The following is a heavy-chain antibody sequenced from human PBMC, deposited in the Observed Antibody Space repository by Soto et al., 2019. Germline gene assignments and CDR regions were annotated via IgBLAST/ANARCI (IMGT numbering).Heavy chain of an antibody. CDR2: INHSGST. J-gene: IGHJ4*02. CDR3: AGIVVVEGFDY. CDR1: GGSFSGYY. D-gene: IGHD2-2*01. Sequence: QVQLQQWGAGLLKPSETLSLTCAVYGGSFSGYYWSWIRQPPGKGLEWIGEINHSGSTNYNPSLKSRVTISVDTSKNQFSLKLSSVTAADTAVYYCAGIVVVEGFDYWGQGTLVTVSS. V-gene: IGHV4-34*01.